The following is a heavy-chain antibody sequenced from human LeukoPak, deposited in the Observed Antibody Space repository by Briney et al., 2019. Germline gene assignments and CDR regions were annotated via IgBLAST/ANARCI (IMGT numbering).Heavy chain of an antibody. J-gene: IGHJ4*02. CDR3: ARGPYVTVTTLDY. CDR2: IYYSGST. D-gene: IGHD4-17*01. Sequence: SQTLSLTCTVSGGSISSGDYYRSWIRQPPGKGLEWIGYIYYSGSTYYNPSLKSRVTISVDTSKNQFSLKLSSVTAADTAVYYCARGPYVTVTTLDYWGQGTLVTVSS. V-gene: IGHV4-30-4*01. CDR1: GGSISSGDYY.